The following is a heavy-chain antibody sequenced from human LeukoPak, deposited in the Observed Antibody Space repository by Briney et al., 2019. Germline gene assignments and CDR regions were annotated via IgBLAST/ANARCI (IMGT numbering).Heavy chain of an antibody. CDR3: ARVASPLRYFDWLPAY. J-gene: IGHJ4*02. CDR1: GFTFSSYW. D-gene: IGHD3-9*01. CDR2: IKQDGSEK. V-gene: IGHV3-7*01. Sequence: AGGSLRLSCAASGFTFSSYWMSWVRQAPGKGLEWVANIKQDGSEKYYVDSVKGRFTISRDNAKNSLYLQMNSLRAEDTAVYYCARVASPLRYFDWLPAYWGQGTLVTVSS.